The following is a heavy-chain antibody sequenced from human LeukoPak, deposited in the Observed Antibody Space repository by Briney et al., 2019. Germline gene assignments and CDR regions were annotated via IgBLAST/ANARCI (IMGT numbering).Heavy chain of an antibody. CDR2: ISSSSSYI. CDR3: ARENGHFDY. Sequence: GGSLRLSCAASGFTFSSYSMNWVRQAPGKGLEWVSFISSSSSYIYYADSVKGRFTISRDNAKSSLYLQMNSLRAEDTAVYYCARENGHFDYWGQGTLVTVSS. CDR1: GFTFSSYS. J-gene: IGHJ4*02. V-gene: IGHV3-21*01.